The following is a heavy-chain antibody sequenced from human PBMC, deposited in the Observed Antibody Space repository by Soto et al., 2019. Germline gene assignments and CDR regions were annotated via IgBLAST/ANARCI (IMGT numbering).Heavy chain of an antibody. V-gene: IGHV3-30-3*01. CDR3: ARDRDFGAGIYYYYGMDV. CDR1: GFTFSSYA. Sequence: GGSLRLSCAASGFTFSSYAMHWVRQAPGKGLEWVAVISYDGSNKYYADSVKGRFTISRGNSKNTLYLQMNSLRAEDTAVYYCARDRDFGAGIYYYYGMDVWGQGTTVTVSS. J-gene: IGHJ6*02. D-gene: IGHD3-3*01. CDR2: ISYDGSNK.